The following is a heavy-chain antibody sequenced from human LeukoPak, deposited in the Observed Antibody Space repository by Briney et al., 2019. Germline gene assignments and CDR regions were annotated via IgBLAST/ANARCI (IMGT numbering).Heavy chain of an antibody. V-gene: IGHV3-21*04. J-gene: IGHJ4*02. D-gene: IGHD3-22*01. CDR1: GFTLSSYS. CDR2: ISSSSSYI. Sequence: PGGSLRLSCAASGFTLSSYSMNGVRQAPGKGLEGVSSISSSSSYIYYADSVKGRFTISRDNAKNSLYLQMNSLRAEDTAVYYCARDPRDCSGYKDYWGQGTLVTVSS. CDR3: ARDPRDCSGYKDY.